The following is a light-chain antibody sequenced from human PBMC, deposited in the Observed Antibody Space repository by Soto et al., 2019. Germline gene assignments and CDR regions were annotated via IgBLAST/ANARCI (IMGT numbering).Light chain of an antibody. CDR3: PHYDSPLST. CDR1: QSVSSSY. Sequence: EIVLTQSPGTLSLSPGERATLSCRASQSVSSSYLAWYQQKPGQAPRLLIYGASSRATGIPDRFSGSGSGTDFTLTISRLEPEDFAVYYCPHYDSPLSTFAGGTKVDIK. V-gene: IGKV3-20*01. J-gene: IGKJ4*01. CDR2: GAS.